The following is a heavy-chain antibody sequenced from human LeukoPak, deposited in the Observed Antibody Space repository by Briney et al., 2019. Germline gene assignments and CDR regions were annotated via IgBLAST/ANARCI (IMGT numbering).Heavy chain of an antibody. D-gene: IGHD3-22*01. CDR2: ISGSGGST. V-gene: IGHV3-23*01. J-gene: IGHJ4*02. CDR1: GSTFSSYA. Sequence: GGSLRLSCAASGSTFSSYAMSWVRQAPGKGLEWVSAISGSGGSTYYADSVKGRFTISRDNSKNTLYLQMNSLRAEDTAVYYCAKALRPYYYDSSGYFNDYFDYWGQGTLVTVSS. CDR3: AKALRPYYYDSSGYFNDYFDY.